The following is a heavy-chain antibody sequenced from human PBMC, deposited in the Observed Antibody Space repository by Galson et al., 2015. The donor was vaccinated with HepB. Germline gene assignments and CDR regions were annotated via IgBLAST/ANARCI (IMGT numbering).Heavy chain of an antibody. CDR2: IKQDGSEK. CDR1: GFTFSSYR. CDR3: ATWSIVTTPNTPFDY. Sequence: SLRLSCAASGFTFSSYRMSWVRQAPGKGLEWVANIKQDGSEKYYVDSVKGRFTISRDNAKNSLYLQMNSLRAEDTAVYYCATWSIVTTPNTPFDYWGQGTLVTVSS. D-gene: IGHD4-11*01. J-gene: IGHJ4*02. V-gene: IGHV3-7*01.